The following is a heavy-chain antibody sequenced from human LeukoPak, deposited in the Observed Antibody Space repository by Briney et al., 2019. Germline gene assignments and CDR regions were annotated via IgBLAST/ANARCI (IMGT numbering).Heavy chain of an antibody. CDR2: TYHRSKWYN. D-gene: IGHD1-26*01. CDR1: GXSVSSNSSA. Sequence: SQTLSLTCAISGXSVSSNSSAWHWIRQSPSRGLEWLGSTYHRSKWYNDYALSVIGRISVNPDTPKNEFSLQLNSVTPEDTAVYYCARGGKYSFDYWGQGTLVTVSS. CDR3: ARGGKYSFDY. V-gene: IGHV6-1*01. J-gene: IGHJ4*02.